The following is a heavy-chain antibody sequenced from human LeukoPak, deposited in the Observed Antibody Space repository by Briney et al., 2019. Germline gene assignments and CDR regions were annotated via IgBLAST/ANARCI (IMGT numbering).Heavy chain of an antibody. CDR3: AKAEGGGWYGVFDC. J-gene: IGHJ4*02. D-gene: IGHD6-19*01. V-gene: IGHV5-51*01. CDR1: RYSLTIDA. Sequence: GQSLKIYCTVYRYSLTIDAIGWERQMPGKGLEWMGIIYPGDSDTRCSPSFQGQVTISADKSISTAYLQWSSLKASDTAMYYCAKAEGGGWYGVFDCWGQGTLVTVSS. CDR2: IYPGDSDT.